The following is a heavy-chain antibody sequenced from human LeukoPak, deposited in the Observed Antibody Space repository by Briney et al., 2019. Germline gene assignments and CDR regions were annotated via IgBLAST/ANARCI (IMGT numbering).Heavy chain of an antibody. D-gene: IGHD1-26*01. CDR2: IYHSGST. CDR3: ARVGSGSSYYYYYYMDV. CDR1: GYSISSGYY. J-gene: IGHJ6*03. Sequence: SETLSLTCTVSGYSISSGYYWGWIRQPPGKGLEWIGSIYHSGSTYYNPSLKSRVTISVDTSKNQFSLKLSSMTAADTAVYYCARVGSGSSYYYYYYMDVWGKGTTVTVSS. V-gene: IGHV4-38-2*02.